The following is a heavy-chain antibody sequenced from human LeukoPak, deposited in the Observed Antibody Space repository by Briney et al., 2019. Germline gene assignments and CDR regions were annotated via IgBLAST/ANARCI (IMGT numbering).Heavy chain of an antibody. D-gene: IGHD1-14*01. CDR3: ARDITPFNNPPTGIDY. CDR2: ISSSSSHI. J-gene: IGHJ4*02. V-gene: IGHV3-21*01. CDR1: GFTFSSYS. Sequence: GGSLRLSCAASGFTFSSYSMNWVRQAPGKGLEWVSSISSSSSHIYYADSVKGRSTISRDNAKNSLYLQMNSLRAEDTAVYYRARDITPFNNPPTGIDYWGQGTLVTVSS.